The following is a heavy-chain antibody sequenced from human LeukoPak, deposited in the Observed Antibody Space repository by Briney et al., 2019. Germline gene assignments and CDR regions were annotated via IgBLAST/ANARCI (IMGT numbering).Heavy chain of an antibody. V-gene: IGHV4-38-2*01. D-gene: IGHD3-22*01. CDR2: MYHSGST. CDR1: GYSLSRGYY. J-gene: IGHJ3*01. Sequence: SETLSLTCAVSGYSLSRGYYWGWIRQPPGEGLEWIGSMYHSGSTYYNPSPKSRVTISVDTSKNQFSLKLSSVTAADTAVYYCARTDSSSGYYHSGRAFDVWGQGTMVTVSP. CDR3: ARTDSSSGYYHSGRAFDV.